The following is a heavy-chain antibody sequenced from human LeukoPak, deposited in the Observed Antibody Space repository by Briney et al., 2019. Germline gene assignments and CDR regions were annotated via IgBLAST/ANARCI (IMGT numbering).Heavy chain of an antibody. CDR2: IDNSGST. J-gene: IGHJ6*03. V-gene: IGHV4-61*09. D-gene: IGHD3-16*01. CDR3: AGDCEFCDLLLYMNV. Sequence: PSQTLSLTCTVSGGSISSTGYYWTWIRQPAGKGLEWIGHIDNSGSTNCNPSLKSRVTISVDTSKNQFSLNLTSVTAADTAVYYCAGDCEFCDLLLYMNVWGKGTTVTVSS. CDR1: GGSISSTGYY.